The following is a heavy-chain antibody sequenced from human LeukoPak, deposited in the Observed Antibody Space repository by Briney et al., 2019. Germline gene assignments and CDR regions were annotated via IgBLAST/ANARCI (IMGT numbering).Heavy chain of an antibody. CDR1: GGSFSGYY. CDR3: ARDWGMELELQIRFDY. D-gene: IGHD1-7*01. Sequence: SETLSLTCAVYGGSFSGYYWSWIRQPPGKGLEWIGEINHSGSTNYNPSLKSRVTISVDTSKNQFSLKLSSVTAADTAVYYCARDWGMELELQIRFDYWGQGTLVTVSS. CDR2: INHSGST. J-gene: IGHJ4*02. V-gene: IGHV4-34*01.